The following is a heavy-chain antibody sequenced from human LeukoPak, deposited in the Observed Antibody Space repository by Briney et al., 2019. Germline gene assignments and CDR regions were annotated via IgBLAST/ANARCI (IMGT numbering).Heavy chain of an antibody. CDR3: ASEEYYYDSSGYYCKNGYDY. D-gene: IGHD3-22*01. J-gene: IGHJ4*02. CDR2: ISSSSSYI. Sequence: GGSLRLCCAASGFTFSSYSMNWVRQAPGKGLEWVSSISSSSSYIYYADSVKGRFTISRDNAKNSLYLQMNSLRAEDTAVYYCASEEYYYDSSGYYCKNGYDYWGQGTLVTVSS. V-gene: IGHV3-21*01. CDR1: GFTFSSYS.